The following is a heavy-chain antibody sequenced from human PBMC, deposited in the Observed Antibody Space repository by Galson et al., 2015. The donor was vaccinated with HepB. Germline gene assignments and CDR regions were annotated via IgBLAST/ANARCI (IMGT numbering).Heavy chain of an antibody. CDR1: GGTFSSYA. CDR2: IIPIFGTA. Sequence: SVKVSCKASGGTFSSYAISWVRQAPGQGLEWMGGIIPIFGTANYAQKFQGRVTITADESTSTAYMELSSLRSEDTAVYYCASSYCSGGSCQTFDYWGQGTLVTVS. D-gene: IGHD2-15*01. J-gene: IGHJ4*02. CDR3: ASSYCSGGSCQTFDY. V-gene: IGHV1-69*13.